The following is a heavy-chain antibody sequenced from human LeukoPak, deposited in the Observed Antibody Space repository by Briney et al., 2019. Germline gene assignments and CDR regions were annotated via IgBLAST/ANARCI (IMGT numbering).Heavy chain of an antibody. D-gene: IGHD3-3*01. Sequence: ASVKVSCKASGYTFTSYYMHWVRQAPGQGLEWMGIINPSGGGTSYAQKFQGRVTMTRDTSTSTVYMELSGLRSEDTAVYYCARVPFGAYAFDIWGQGTMVTVSS. V-gene: IGHV1-46*01. J-gene: IGHJ3*02. CDR1: GYTFTSYY. CDR2: INPSGGGT. CDR3: ARVPFGAYAFDI.